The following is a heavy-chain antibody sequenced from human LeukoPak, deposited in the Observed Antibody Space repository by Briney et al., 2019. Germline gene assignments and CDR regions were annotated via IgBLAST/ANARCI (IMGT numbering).Heavy chain of an antibody. CDR2: ISGGGEST. Sequence: GGSLRLSCAASGFTFSSYAMSWVRQAPGKGLEWVSAISGGGESTYYADSVKGRFTLSRDNSKNTLSLQMNSLGAEDTAVYYCAKGRRDGSGSLLNDLWGRGTLVSVSS. CDR3: AKGRRDGSGSLLNDL. D-gene: IGHD3-10*01. CDR1: GFTFSSYA. V-gene: IGHV3-23*01. J-gene: IGHJ2*01.